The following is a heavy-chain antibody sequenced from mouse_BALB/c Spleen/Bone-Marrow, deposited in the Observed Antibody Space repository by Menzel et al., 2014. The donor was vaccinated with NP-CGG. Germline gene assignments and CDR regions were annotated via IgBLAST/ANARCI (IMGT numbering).Heavy chain of an antibody. J-gene: IGHJ3*01. Sequence: VHLVESEAELVKPGASVKLSCKASGYTFTSYDINWVRQRPEQGLEWIGWIFPGDGSTKYNEKFKGKATLTTDKSSSTAYMQLSRLTSEDSAVYFCARRVYYDYDGGAWFAYWGQGTLVTVSA. CDR3: ARRVYYDYDGGAWFAY. D-gene: IGHD2-4*01. V-gene: IGHV1-85*01. CDR1: GYTFTSYD. CDR2: IFPGDGST.